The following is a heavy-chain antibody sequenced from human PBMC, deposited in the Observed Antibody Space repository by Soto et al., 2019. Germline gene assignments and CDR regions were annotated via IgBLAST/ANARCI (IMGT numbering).Heavy chain of an antibody. CDR3: ARDIDWYTSWSGFDY. CDR1: GFTFSSYG. Sequence: QVQLVESGGGVVQPGRSLRLSCAASGFTFSSYGMHWVRQAPGKGLEWVAVIWYDGSNKYYADSVKGRFTISRDNSKNTLYLQMNSLRAEDTAVYHCARDIDWYTSWSGFDYWGQGTLVTVSS. J-gene: IGHJ4*02. D-gene: IGHD6-6*01. V-gene: IGHV3-33*01. CDR2: IWYDGSNK.